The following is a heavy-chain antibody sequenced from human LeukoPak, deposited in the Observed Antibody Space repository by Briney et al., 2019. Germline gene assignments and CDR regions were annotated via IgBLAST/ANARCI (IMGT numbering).Heavy chain of an antibody. J-gene: IGHJ4*02. CDR3: AKVKTDILIPDS. Sequence: GGSLRLSCVAPGFTFRLFGMHWVRQAPGKGLEWVSFIRFDGSNTYHADSVKGRFTISRDNSKNTLYLQMNSLTSADTAVYYCAKVKTDILIPDSWGQGTLVTVSS. CDR2: IRFDGSNT. CDR1: GFTFRLFG. D-gene: IGHD2-21*02. V-gene: IGHV3-30*02.